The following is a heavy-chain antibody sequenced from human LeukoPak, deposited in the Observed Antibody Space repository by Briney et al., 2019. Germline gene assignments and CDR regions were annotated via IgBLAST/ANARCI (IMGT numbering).Heavy chain of an antibody. V-gene: IGHV4-59*11. D-gene: IGHD4-17*01. J-gene: IGHJ6*02. CDR2: IYYSGST. Sequence: SETLSLTCTVSGGSISNHYWSWIRQPPGKGLEWIGYIYYSGSTNYSPSLKSRVTMSVDTSKNQFSLKLSSVTAADTAVYYCARDQPTVTTRPYYYGMDVWGQGTTVTVSS. CDR3: ARDQPTVTTRPYYYGMDV. CDR1: GGSISNHY.